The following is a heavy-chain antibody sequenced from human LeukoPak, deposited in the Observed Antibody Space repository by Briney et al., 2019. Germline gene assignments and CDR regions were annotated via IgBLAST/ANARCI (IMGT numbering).Heavy chain of an antibody. CDR1: GGSISSGSYY. Sequence: SETLSLTCTVSGGSISSGSYYWSWIRQPAGKGLEWIGRIYTSGSTNYNPSLKSRVIISVDTSKNQFSLKLSSVTAADTAVYYCARRKAPNGGLDYWGQGTLATVSS. J-gene: IGHJ4*02. CDR2: IYTSGST. V-gene: IGHV4-61*02. D-gene: IGHD4/OR15-4a*01. CDR3: ARRKAPNGGLDY.